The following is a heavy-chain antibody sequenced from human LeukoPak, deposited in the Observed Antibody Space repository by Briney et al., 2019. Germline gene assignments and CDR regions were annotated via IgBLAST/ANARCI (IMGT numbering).Heavy chain of an antibody. J-gene: IGHJ4*02. Sequence: GASVKVSCKASGYTFTDYYMHWVRQAPGQGLEWMGWINPNSGDTNFAQKFRARVTMTRDTSISTAYMELSSLRSDDTAVYYCARDSAVAGTPFFDYWGQGTLVTVSS. CDR3: ARDSAVAGTPFFDY. CDR2: INPNSGDT. V-gene: IGHV1-2*02. CDR1: GYTFTDYY. D-gene: IGHD6-19*01.